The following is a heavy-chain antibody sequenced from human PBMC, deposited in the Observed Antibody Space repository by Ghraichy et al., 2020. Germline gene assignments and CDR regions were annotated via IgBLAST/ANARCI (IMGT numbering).Heavy chain of an antibody. Sequence: GSLNISCAASGFTFSSHWMHWVRQAPGKGLVALSHINGAETTTTYAESVKGRFTISRDNAKNTLYLQMNSLRAEDTAIYYCARDNWGSIDYWGQGTLVTVSS. J-gene: IGHJ4*02. D-gene: IGHD7-27*01. V-gene: IGHV3-74*03. CDR1: GFTFSSHW. CDR3: ARDNWGSIDY. CDR2: INGAETTT.